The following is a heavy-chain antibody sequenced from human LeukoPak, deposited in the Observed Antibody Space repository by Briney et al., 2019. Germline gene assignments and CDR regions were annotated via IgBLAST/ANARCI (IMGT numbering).Heavy chain of an antibody. CDR1: GFTFSSYW. D-gene: IGHD2-2*01. J-gene: IGHJ6*02. CDR3: ARDCSSTSCYLDYYYYYGMDV. Sequence: GSLRLSRAASGFTFSSYWMSWVRQAPGKGLGWVANIKQGGSEKYYVDSVKGRFTISRDNAKNSLYLQMNSLRAEDTAVYYCARDCSSTSCYLDYYYYYGMDVWGQGTTVTVSS. V-gene: IGHV3-7*01. CDR2: IKQGGSEK.